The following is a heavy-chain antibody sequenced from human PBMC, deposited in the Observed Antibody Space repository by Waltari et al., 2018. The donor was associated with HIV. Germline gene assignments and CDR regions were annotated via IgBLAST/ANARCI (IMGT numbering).Heavy chain of an antibody. D-gene: IGHD3-10*01. CDR3: ARGGFYGSGSKVN. CDR2: IKQEGREK. V-gene: IGHV3-7*04. Sequence: EVQLVESGGGLVQPGGSLRLSCAASGFTFSSYWMSWVRQAPGKGLEGVANIKQEGREKNEVDSVNGRFTISRDNAENSLYRQMNSLRAEDTAVYDCARGGFYGSGSKVNWGQGTLVTVSS. J-gene: IGHJ4*02. CDR1: GFTFSSYW.